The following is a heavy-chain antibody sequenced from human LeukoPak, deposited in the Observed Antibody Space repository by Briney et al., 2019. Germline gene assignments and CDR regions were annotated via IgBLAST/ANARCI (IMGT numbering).Heavy chain of an antibody. V-gene: IGHV1-46*01. CDR1: GYTFTNYY. CDR2: INPTGSSA. CDR3: ARDRSGSRWRWFDP. D-gene: IGHD6-13*01. Sequence: ASVKVSCKASGYTFTNYYIHWVRQAPGQGLEWMGIINPTGSSASYAQKFQGRVSMTSDTSTSTLYSELSSLRSEDTAVYYCARDRSGSRWRWFDPWGQGTLVTVSS. J-gene: IGHJ5*02.